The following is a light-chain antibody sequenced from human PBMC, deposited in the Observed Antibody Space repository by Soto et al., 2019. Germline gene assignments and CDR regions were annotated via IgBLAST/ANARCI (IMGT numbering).Light chain of an antibody. CDR2: DVS. CDR1: QTFSDW. Sequence: DIQITQSPSTLSASVGDRVTITCRASQTFSDWLAWYQQRPGEAPRLLISDVSHLESGVPSRFRGSGSGREFTLPISRLQPDDVATYYCQQYNSYSPTFGQGTKVDIK. CDR3: QQYNSYSPT. J-gene: IGKJ1*01. V-gene: IGKV1-5*01.